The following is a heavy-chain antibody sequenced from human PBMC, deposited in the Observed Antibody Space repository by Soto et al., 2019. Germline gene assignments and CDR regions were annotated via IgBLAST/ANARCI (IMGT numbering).Heavy chain of an antibody. D-gene: IGHD2-21*02. CDR2: IYHSGST. Sequence: SETLSLTCAVSGGSISSSNWWSWVRQPPGKGLEWIGKIYHSGSTNYNPSLKSRVTISVDTSKNQFSLKLSSVTAADTAVYYCARHELEAYCGGDCYLNWFDPWGQGTLVTVSS. CDR1: GGSISSSNW. CDR3: ARHELEAYCGGDCYLNWFDP. J-gene: IGHJ5*02. V-gene: IGHV4-4*02.